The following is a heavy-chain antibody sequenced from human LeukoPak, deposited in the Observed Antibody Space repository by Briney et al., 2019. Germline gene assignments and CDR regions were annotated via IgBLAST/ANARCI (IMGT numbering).Heavy chain of an antibody. J-gene: IGHJ6*03. Sequence: GGSLRLSCAASGFTFNSYGIHWVRQAPGKGLEWVAFIRYDGSSKYYVDSVKGRFTISRDNSKNTLYLQMNSLRAEDTAVYFCAKGSGWEASYFYYYMDVWGKGTTVTIPS. CDR3: AKGSGWEASYFYYYMDV. D-gene: IGHD1-26*01. CDR2: IRYDGSSK. V-gene: IGHV3-30*02. CDR1: GFTFNSYG.